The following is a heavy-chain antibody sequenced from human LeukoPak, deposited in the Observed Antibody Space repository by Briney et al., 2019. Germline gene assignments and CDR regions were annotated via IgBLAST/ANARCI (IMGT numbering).Heavy chain of an antibody. CDR2: ISSSSSPT. D-gene: IGHD3-16*01. J-gene: IGHJ4*02. CDR1: GFTFSTYA. CDR3: ARDDGGY. V-gene: IGHV3-48*01. Sequence: EGSLRLSCAASGFTFSTYAMNWVRQAPGKGLEWVSYISSSSSPTYYADSVQGRFTISRDNAKNSLYLQMNSLRGEDTAVYYCARDDGGYWGQGTLVTVSS.